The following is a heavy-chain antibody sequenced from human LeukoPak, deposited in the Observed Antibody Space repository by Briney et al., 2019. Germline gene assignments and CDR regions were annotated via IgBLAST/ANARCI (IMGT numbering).Heavy chain of an antibody. Sequence: GASVKVSCKASGYTFTSYGISWVRQAPGQGLEWMGWISAYNGNTNYAQKLQGRVTMTTDTSTSTAYMELRSLRSDDTAVYYCARVTFGGVTSDRFDPWGQGTLVTVSS. CDR3: ARVTFGGVTSDRFDP. CDR1: GYTFTSYG. D-gene: IGHD3-16*01. V-gene: IGHV1-18*01. CDR2: ISAYNGNT. J-gene: IGHJ5*02.